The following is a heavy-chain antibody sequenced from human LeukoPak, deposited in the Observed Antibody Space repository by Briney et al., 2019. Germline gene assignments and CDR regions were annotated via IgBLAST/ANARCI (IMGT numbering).Heavy chain of an antibody. CDR3: ARGGSSGYNYNAFDI. Sequence: GGSLRLSCAVSGFTCNNFEMNWVRQAPGKGLEWVLYIDIGGTSIYYADSVKGRFTISRDNAKNSLYLQMNSLRAEDTAVYYCARGGSSGYNYNAFDIWGQGTMVTVSS. J-gene: IGHJ3*02. CDR1: GFTCNNFE. D-gene: IGHD3-22*01. V-gene: IGHV3-48*03. CDR2: IDIGGTSI.